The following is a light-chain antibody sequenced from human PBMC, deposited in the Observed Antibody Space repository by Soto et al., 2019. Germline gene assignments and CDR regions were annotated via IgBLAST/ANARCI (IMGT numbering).Light chain of an antibody. V-gene: IGKV3-15*01. Sequence: EIVMTQSPATLSVSPGERTTLSCRASQSVGNNLAWYQQKPGQAPRLLIYGASTRATGIPVRFSGSASGTEFTLTISCLQSEDFATYYCQQYYSYPPEITFGQGTRLEIK. CDR2: GAS. CDR1: QSVGNN. J-gene: IGKJ5*01. CDR3: QQYYSYPPEIT.